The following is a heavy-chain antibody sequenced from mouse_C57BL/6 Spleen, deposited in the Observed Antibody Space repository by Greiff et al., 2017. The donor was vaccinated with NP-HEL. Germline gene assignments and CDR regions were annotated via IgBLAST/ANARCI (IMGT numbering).Heavy chain of an antibody. V-gene: IGHV5-17*01. D-gene: IGHD1-1*01. CDR2: ISSGSSTI. CDR1: GFTFSDYG. Sequence: EVMLVESGGGLVKPGGSLKLSCAASGFTFSDYGMHWVRQAPEKGLEWVAYISSGSSTIYYADTVKGRFTISRDNAKNTLFLQMTSLRSEDTAMYYCARLGGSSYGAMDYWGQGTSVTVSS. CDR3: ARLGGSSYGAMDY. J-gene: IGHJ4*01.